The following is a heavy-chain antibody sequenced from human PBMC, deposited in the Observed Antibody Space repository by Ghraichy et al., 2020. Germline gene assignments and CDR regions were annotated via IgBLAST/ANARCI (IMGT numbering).Heavy chain of an antibody. CDR3: ARGIVSGVDWFDP. V-gene: IGHV3-7*01. CDR1: GFTFSSYW. Sequence: GGSLRLSCAASGFTFSSYWMSWVRQAPGKGLEWEANINPDGSDKYYVDSVKGRFTISRDNAKNSLDLQMNSLRVEDTALYYCARGIVSGVDWFDPWGQGNLVTVSS. D-gene: IGHD5/OR15-5a*01. J-gene: IGHJ5*02. CDR2: INPDGSDK.